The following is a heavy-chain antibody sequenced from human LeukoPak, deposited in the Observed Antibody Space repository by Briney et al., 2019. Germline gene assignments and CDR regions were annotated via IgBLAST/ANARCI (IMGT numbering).Heavy chain of an antibody. CDR1: GFTVSSNY. V-gene: IGHV3-23*01. CDR2: ISGSGGST. Sequence: PGGSLRLSCAASGFTVSSNYMSWVRQAPGKGLEWVSAISGSGGSTYYADSVKGRFTISRDNSKNTLYLQMNSLRAEDTAVYYCAKSGGTAYCGGDCYNAIDYWGQGTLVTVSS. J-gene: IGHJ4*02. CDR3: AKSGGTAYCGGDCYNAIDY. D-gene: IGHD2-21*02.